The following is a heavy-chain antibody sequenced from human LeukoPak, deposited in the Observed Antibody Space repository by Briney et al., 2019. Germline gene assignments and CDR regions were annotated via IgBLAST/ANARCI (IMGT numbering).Heavy chain of an antibody. CDR3: ARQGWDNWALGY. D-gene: IGHD1-20*01. V-gene: IGHV5-51*01. CDR1: GSSFTSYW. CDR2: IYPGDSDT. Sequence: GDSRQISCKGSGSSFTSYWIGWVRQLPGKGLDGMGIIYPGDSDTRYNPPCQGQVTLSADKSISPAYLQWGSLTASDTAMSYCARQGWDNWALGYWGQGTLVTVSS. J-gene: IGHJ4*02.